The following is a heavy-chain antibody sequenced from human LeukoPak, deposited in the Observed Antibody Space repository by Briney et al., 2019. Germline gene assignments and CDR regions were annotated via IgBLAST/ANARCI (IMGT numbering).Heavy chain of an antibody. J-gene: IGHJ4*02. Sequence: GGSLRLSCAASGFTFSSYGMHWVRQAPGKGLEWVAFIRYDGSNKYYADSVKGRFTISRDNSKNTLYLQMNSLRAEDTAVYYCASDYYDSSGYSDYWGQGTLVTVSS. CDR1: GFTFSSYG. D-gene: IGHD3-22*01. CDR3: ASDYYDSSGYSDY. CDR2: IRYDGSNK. V-gene: IGHV3-30*02.